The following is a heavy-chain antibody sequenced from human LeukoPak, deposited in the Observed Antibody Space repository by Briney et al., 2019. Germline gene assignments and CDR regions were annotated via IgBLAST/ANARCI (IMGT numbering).Heavy chain of an antibody. D-gene: IGHD1-26*01. Sequence: PGGSLRLSCEASGFTFSSYAMSWVRQAPGKGLEWVSGINWNGGSTGYADSVKGRFTISRDNAKNSLYLQMNSLRAEDTALYYCARDRNSGSGYWGQGTLVTVSS. CDR3: ARDRNSGSGY. J-gene: IGHJ4*02. CDR1: GFTFSSYA. CDR2: INWNGGST. V-gene: IGHV3-20*04.